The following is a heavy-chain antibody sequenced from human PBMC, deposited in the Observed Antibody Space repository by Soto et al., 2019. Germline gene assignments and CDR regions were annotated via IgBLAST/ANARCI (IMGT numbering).Heavy chain of an antibody. CDR1: GFTFSSYS. D-gene: IGHD5-18*01. Sequence: GGSLRLSCAASGFTFSSYSMNWVRQAPGKGLEWVSSISSSSSYIYYADSVEGRFTISRDNAKNSLYLQMNSLRAEDTAVYYCARDKLDTAISFGFHCGQGTLVTAPQ. J-gene: IGHJ4*02. V-gene: IGHV3-21*01. CDR2: ISSSSSYI. CDR3: ARDKLDTAISFGFH.